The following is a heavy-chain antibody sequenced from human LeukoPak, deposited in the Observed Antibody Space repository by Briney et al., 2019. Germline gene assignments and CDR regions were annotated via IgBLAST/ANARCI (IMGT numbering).Heavy chain of an antibody. V-gene: IGHV3-30-3*01. J-gene: IGHJ4*02. CDR1: GFTFSSYA. CDR3: AKHRGGSSWYFYFDY. Sequence: GGSLRLSCAASGFTFSSYAMHWVRQAPGKGLEWVAVISYDGSNKYYADSVKGRFTISRDNSKNTLYLQMNSLRAEDTAVYYCAKHRGGSSWYFYFDYWGQGTLVTVSS. D-gene: IGHD6-13*01. CDR2: ISYDGSNK.